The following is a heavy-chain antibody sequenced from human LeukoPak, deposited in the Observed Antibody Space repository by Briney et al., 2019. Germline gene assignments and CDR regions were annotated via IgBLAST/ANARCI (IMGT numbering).Heavy chain of an antibody. V-gene: IGHV3-21*01. CDR2: ISGSGSYI. Sequence: GGSLRLSCAASGITFSAYTMNWVRQAPGKGLEWVSSISGSGSYIFYADSVKGRFTISRDNDKNSLSLQMNSLRGEDTAVYYCARDRYSSGWYGAFDIWGQGTMVTVSS. CDR1: GITFSAYT. D-gene: IGHD6-19*01. CDR3: ARDRYSSGWYGAFDI. J-gene: IGHJ3*02.